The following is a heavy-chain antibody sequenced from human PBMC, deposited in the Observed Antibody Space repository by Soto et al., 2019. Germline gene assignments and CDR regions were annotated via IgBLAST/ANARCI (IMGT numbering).Heavy chain of an antibody. D-gene: IGHD2-2*01. V-gene: IGHV3-21*01. CDR1: GFTFSDYT. CDR2: ISEYSSYI. CDR3: ARSRGVVEPAAISDY. J-gene: IGHJ4*02. Sequence: LRLSCAASGFTFSDYTMNWVRQAPGKGLEWVSSISEYSSYIFYADSVKGRFSISRDNAKNSLSLQMNNLRAEDTAVYYCARSRGVVEPAAISDYWGQGTLVTVSS.